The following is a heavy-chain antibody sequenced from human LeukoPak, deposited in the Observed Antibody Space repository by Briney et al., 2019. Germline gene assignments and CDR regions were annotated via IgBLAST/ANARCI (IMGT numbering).Heavy chain of an antibody. D-gene: IGHD3-10*01. J-gene: IGHJ6*03. Sequence: PSETLSLTCTVSGGSISSSSYYWGWIRQPPGKGLEWIGSIYYSGSTNYNPSLKSRVTISVDTSKNQFSLKLSSVTAADTAVYYCARVFDSGSQAYFYYMDVWGKGTTVTIFS. CDR3: ARVFDSGSQAYFYYMDV. CDR1: GGSISSSSYY. V-gene: IGHV4-39*07. CDR2: IYYSGST.